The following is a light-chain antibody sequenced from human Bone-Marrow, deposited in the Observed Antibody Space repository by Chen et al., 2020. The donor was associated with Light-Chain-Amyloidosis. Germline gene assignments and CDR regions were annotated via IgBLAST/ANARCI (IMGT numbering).Light chain of an antibody. CDR2: GAS. V-gene: IGKV1-27*01. CDR3: QEYNSAPNA. Sequence: DIQMTQSPSSLSASVGDRVTFTCRASQGISSYLAWYQQKPGKVPELLIYGASIWESGAPSRFSGSGSGTDFALTISSLQPEDVASYDCQEYNSAPNAYGQGTRQE. CDR1: QGISSY. J-gene: IGKJ5*01.